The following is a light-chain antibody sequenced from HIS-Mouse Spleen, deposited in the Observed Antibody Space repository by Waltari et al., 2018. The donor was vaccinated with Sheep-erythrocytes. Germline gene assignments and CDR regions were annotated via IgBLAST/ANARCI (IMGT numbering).Light chain of an antibody. J-gene: IGKJ2*01. V-gene: IGKV3-11*01. CDR1: QSVSNY. CDR3: QQRSNWYT. CDR2: DAS. Sequence: IVLTQSPPTLSLSPGVRATRSCRASQSVSNYLPWYQQTPGQAPSLLTYDASNRATGIPARFSGSGSGTDFTLTISRLAPEDFAVYYCQQRSNWYTFGQGTKLEIK.